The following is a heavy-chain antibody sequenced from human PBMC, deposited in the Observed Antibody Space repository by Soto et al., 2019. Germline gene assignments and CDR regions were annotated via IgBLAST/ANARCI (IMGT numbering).Heavy chain of an antibody. J-gene: IGHJ6*02. CDR2: INHSGST. V-gene: IGHV4-34*01. CDR1: GGSFSGYY. CDR3: ARDLGVTMVRGVMNYYYYGMDV. D-gene: IGHD3-10*01. Sequence: SETLSLTCAVYGGSFSGYYWSWIRQPPGKGLEWIGEINHSGSTNYNPSLKSRVTISVDTSKNQFSLKLSSVTAADTAVYYCARDLGVTMVRGVMNYYYYGMDVWGQGTTVTVSS.